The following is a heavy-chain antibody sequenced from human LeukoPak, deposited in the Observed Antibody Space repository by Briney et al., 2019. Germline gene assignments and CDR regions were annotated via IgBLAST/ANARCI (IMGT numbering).Heavy chain of an antibody. CDR2: IYYSGST. Sequence: PSETLSLTCTVSGGSISSYYWSWIRQPPGKGLEWIGYIYYSGSTNYNPSLKSRVTISVDTSKNQFSLKLSSVTAADTAVYYCARGGGGSSWYVLNYWGQGTLVTVSS. D-gene: IGHD6-13*01. CDR3: ARGGGGSSWYVLNY. CDR1: GGSISSYY. J-gene: IGHJ4*02. V-gene: IGHV4-59*01.